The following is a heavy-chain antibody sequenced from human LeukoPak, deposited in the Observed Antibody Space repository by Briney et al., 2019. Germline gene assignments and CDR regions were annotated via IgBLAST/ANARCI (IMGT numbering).Heavy chain of an antibody. CDR1: GFTFSSYG. CDR3: ASPSGSSWFSGVHY. D-gene: IGHD6-13*01. J-gene: IGHJ4*02. Sequence: GGSLRLSCAASGFTFSSYGMHWVRQAPGKGLEWVAFIRYDGSNKYYADSVKGRFTISRDNSKNTLYLQMNSLRAEDTAVYYCASPSGSSWFSGVHYWGQGALVTVSS. CDR2: IRYDGSNK. V-gene: IGHV3-30*02.